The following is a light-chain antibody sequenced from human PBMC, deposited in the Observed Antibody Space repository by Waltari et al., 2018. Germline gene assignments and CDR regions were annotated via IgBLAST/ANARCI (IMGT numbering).Light chain of an antibody. J-gene: IGLJ2*01. CDR1: SDDAGNYFL. Sequence: QSALTQTASVSGSLGQAIPISCPGISDDAGNYFLSSWYQHSPGQAPNLIIYEANHRPSGVSSRFSGSKSGNTASLTISGLQAEDEAQYYCSSYANDGTVFGGGTKVTVL. CDR2: EAN. V-gene: IGLV2-23*01. CDR3: SSYANDGTV.